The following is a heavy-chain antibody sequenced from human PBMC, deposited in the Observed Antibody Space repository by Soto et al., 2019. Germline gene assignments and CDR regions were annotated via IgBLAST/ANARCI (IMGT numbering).Heavy chain of an antibody. V-gene: IGHV4-59*01. J-gene: IGHJ5*02. Sequence: QVQLQESGPGLVKPSETLSLTCTVSGGSISRYYWSWIRQPPGKGLEWIGYIYYSGSTNYNPSLKSRVTISGDTSKNQFSLQLSSVTAADTAVYYCARTPPYNWNTNWFDPWGQGTLVTVSS. CDR1: GGSISRYY. CDR3: ARTPPYNWNTNWFDP. CDR2: IYYSGST. D-gene: IGHD1-20*01.